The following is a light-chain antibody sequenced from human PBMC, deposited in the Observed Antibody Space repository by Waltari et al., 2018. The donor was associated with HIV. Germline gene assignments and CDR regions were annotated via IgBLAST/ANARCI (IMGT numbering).Light chain of an antibody. CDR2: RNK. CDR1: SSNIGSTY. J-gene: IGLJ2*01. CDR3: QSYDRSLIEV. V-gene: IGLV1-47*01. Sequence: QSVLTQPPSASGTPGQRVTISCSGSSSNIGSTYVYWYQQLPGTAPKLPIYRNKQRPSGVPGRFSASRSGTSAFLAIAGLQADDEADYYCQSYDRSLIEVFGGGTTLTV.